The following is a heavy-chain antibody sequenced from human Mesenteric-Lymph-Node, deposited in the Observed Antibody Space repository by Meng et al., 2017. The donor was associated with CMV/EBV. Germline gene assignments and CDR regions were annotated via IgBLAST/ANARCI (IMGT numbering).Heavy chain of an antibody. CDR1: GFTVSVNY. J-gene: IGHJ4*02. V-gene: IGHV3-66*02. D-gene: IGHD5-18*01. CDR3: ARDFSYGFDY. Sequence: GESLKISCAASGFTVSVNYMSWVRQAPGKRLEWVSVIYSGGTTYYADSVKGRFTISRDNSKNTLYLQMNSLRGEDTAVYYCARDFSYGFDYWGQGTLVTAPQ. CDR2: IYSGGTT.